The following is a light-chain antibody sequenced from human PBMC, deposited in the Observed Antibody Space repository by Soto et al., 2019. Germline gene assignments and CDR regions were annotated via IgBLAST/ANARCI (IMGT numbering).Light chain of an antibody. Sequence: QSVLTQPPSASGTPGQRVTISCSGSSSNIGSNTVNWYQQLPGTAPKLLIYRNNQRPSGVPDRFSGSKSGTSASLAISGLQYDDEADYYCAAWDDSLNGVVFGGGTKLTVL. J-gene: IGLJ2*01. CDR1: SSNIGSNT. CDR2: RNN. CDR3: AAWDDSLNGVV. V-gene: IGLV1-44*01.